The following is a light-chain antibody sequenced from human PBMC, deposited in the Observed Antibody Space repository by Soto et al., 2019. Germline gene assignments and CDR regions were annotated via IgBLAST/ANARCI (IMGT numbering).Light chain of an antibody. Sequence: QSAITQPASVSVAPGQSIPSSCSGTRSNVGSYHYVSWYQQHQDRAPKHMIYEVSNRPSGIPNRCSGAKSGNTASLTISVLQGEDESDYSCSSYTRSSTLLCVGGTKLTVL. CDR1: RSNVGSYHY. CDR2: EVS. V-gene: IGLV2-14*01. CDR3: SSYTRSSTLL. J-gene: IGLJ2*01.